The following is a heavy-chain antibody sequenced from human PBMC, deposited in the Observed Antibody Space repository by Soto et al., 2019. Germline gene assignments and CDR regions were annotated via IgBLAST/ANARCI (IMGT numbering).Heavy chain of an antibody. CDR2: ISAYNGNT. V-gene: IGHV1-18*01. CDR1: GYTFTGYG. J-gene: IGHJ3*02. CDR3: ARGVVTIFGVVTHAFDI. D-gene: IGHD3-3*01. Sequence: ASVKVSCKASGYTFTGYGISWVRRAPGQGLEWMGWISAYNGNTNYAQKLQGRVTMTTDTSTSTAYMELRSLGSDDTAVYYCARGVVTIFGVVTHAFDIWGQGTMVT.